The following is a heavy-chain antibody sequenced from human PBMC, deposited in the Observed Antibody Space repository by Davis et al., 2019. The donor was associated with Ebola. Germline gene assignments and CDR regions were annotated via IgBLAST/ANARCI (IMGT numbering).Heavy chain of an antibody. V-gene: IGHV1-8*01. CDR2: MNPNSGNT. CDR3: ARDRTTVEGKNWFDP. Sequence: AASVKVSCKASGYTFTSYDINWVRQATGQGLEWMGWMNPNSGNTGYAQKFQGRVTMTWNTSISTAYMELRSLRSDDTAVYYCARDRTTVEGKNWFDPWGQGTLVTVSS. J-gene: IGHJ5*02. CDR1: GYTFTSYD. D-gene: IGHD4-23*01.